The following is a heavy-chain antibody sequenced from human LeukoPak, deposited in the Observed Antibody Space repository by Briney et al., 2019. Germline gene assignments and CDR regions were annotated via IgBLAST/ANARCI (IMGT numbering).Heavy chain of an antibody. CDR1: GFTFSSYA. CDR3: ARDQSPDCSSTSCYISYYYYGMDV. V-gene: IGHV3-30*04. Sequence: GRSLRLSCAASGFTFSSYAMHWVRQAPGKGLEWVAVISYDGSNKYYADSVKGRFTISRDKSKNTLYLQMNSLRAEDTAVYYCARDQSPDCSSTSCYISYYYYGMDVWGQGTTVTVSS. CDR2: ISYDGSNK. J-gene: IGHJ6*02. D-gene: IGHD2-2*02.